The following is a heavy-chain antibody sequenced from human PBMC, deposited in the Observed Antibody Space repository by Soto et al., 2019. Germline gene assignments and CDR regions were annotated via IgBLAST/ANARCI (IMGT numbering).Heavy chain of an antibody. CDR3: AGASSWFVTDY. CDR2: INAGNGNT. J-gene: IGHJ4*02. Sequence: QVQPVQSGAEVKKPGASVKVSCKASGYTFTNYAMHWVRQAPGQRLEWMGWINAGNGNTKYSQKFQGRVTITRDTSASLAYMELSSLRSEDPAVYYCAGASSWFVTDYWGQGTLVTVSS. D-gene: IGHD6-13*01. V-gene: IGHV1-3*01. CDR1: GYTFTNYA.